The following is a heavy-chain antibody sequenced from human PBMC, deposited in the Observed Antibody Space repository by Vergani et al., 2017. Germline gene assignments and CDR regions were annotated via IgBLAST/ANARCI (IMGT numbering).Heavy chain of an antibody. CDR3: ARGTPADIVVVPAAIPPLGY. CDR1: GFTVSSNY. D-gene: IGHD2-2*01. V-gene: IGHV3-53*04. CDR2: IYSGGST. J-gene: IGHJ4*02. Sequence: EVQLVESGGGLVQPGGSLRLSCAASGFTVSSNYMSWVRQAPGKGLEWVSVIYSGGSTYYADSVKGRFTISRHNSKNTLYLPMNSLRAEDTAVYYCARGTPADIVVVPAAIPPLGYWGQGTLVTVSS.